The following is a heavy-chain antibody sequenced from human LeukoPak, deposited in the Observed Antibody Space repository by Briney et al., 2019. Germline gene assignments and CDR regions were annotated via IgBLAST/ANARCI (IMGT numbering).Heavy chain of an antibody. Sequence: SETLSLTCTVSGYSISSGYYWVWIRQPAGKGLEWIGRIYTSGSTNYNPSLKSRVTISVDTSKNQFSLKLSSVTAADTAVYYCAKELPYYDILTGYYSNNWFDPWGQGTLVTVSS. D-gene: IGHD3-9*01. J-gene: IGHJ5*02. V-gene: IGHV4-61*02. CDR1: GYSISSGYY. CDR3: AKELPYYDILTGYYSNNWFDP. CDR2: IYTSGST.